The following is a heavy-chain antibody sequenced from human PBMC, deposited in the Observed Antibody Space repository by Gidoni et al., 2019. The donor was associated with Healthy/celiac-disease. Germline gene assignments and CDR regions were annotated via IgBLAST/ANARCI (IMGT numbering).Heavy chain of an antibody. CDR2: IYYSGST. J-gene: IGHJ4*02. CDR3: ARGGSGYSSSWYYFDY. D-gene: IGHD6-13*01. Sequence: QVQLQESGPGLVKPSETLSLTCTVSGGSISSYYWSWIRQPPGKGLEWIGYIYYSGSTNYNPSLKSRVTISVDTSKNQFSRKLSSVTAADTAVYYCARGGSGYSSSWYYFDYWGQGTLVTVSS. V-gene: IGHV4-59*01. CDR1: GGSISSYY.